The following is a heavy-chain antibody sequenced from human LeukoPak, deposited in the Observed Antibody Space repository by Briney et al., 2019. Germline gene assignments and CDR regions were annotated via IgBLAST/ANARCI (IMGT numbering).Heavy chain of an antibody. CDR2: INPNSGGT. V-gene: IGHV1-2*02. D-gene: IGHD1-20*01. CDR3: ARVRITLIDGPFDY. CDR1: GYTFTGYY. Sequence: ASVKVSCKASGYTFTGYYMHWVRQAPGQGLEWMGWINPNSGGTDYAQKFQGRVTMTRDTSISTAYMELSRLRSDDTAVYYCARVRITLIDGPFDYWGQGTLVTVSS. J-gene: IGHJ4*02.